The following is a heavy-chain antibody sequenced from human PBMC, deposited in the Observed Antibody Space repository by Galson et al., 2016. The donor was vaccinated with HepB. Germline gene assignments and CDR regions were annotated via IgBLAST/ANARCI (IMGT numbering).Heavy chain of an antibody. CDR1: GGSVSNGTYY. CDR3: AGNGYYSPDY. CDR2: IYYSGST. J-gene: IGHJ4*02. D-gene: IGHD3-22*01. V-gene: IGHV4-61*01. Sequence: SLTCPVSGGSVSNGTYYWSWIRQPPGKGLEWVGCIYYSGSTNYNASLKSRVTISVDTSKNQFSLKVNSVTAADPAVYYCAGNGYYSPDYWGQGTLVTVSS.